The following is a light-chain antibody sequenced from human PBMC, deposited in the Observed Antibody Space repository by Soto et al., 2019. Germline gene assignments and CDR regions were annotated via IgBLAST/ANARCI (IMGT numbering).Light chain of an antibody. CDR3: SSWDDSLNGWV. J-gene: IGLJ3*02. CDR1: SSNLGSNP. Sequence: QLVLTQPPSASGTPGQRVTISCSGSSSNLGSNPVNWYQQLPGTAPKLLIYTNNQRPSGVPDRFSGSRSGTSASLAISGLQSEDEADYYCSSWDDSLNGWVFGGGTKVTVL. V-gene: IGLV1-44*01. CDR2: TNN.